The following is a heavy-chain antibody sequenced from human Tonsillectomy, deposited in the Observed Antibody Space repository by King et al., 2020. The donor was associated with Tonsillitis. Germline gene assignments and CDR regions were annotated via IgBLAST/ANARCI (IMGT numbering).Heavy chain of an antibody. D-gene: IGHD4-23*01. Sequence: VQLVESGGGVVQPGRSLRLSCAGSGFTFSSYGMHWVRQAPGKGLEWVAVISYDGSNKYYADSMKGRFTISRDNSKNTLYLQMNSLRAEDTAVYYCAKEDNGGNFFDYWGQGTLVTVSS. J-gene: IGHJ4*02. V-gene: IGHV3-30*18. CDR3: AKEDNGGNFFDY. CDR1: GFTFSSYG. CDR2: ISYDGSNK.